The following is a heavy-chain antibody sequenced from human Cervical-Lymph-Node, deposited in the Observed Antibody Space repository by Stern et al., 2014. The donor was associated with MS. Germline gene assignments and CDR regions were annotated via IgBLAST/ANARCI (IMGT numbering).Heavy chain of an antibody. CDR2: VFPGGSNL. CDR3: ARQRSFDY. CDR1: GYTFTSYW. J-gene: IGHJ4*02. Sequence: EVQLVESGPGVKKPGEPLRISCQASGYTFTSYWIGWVRQVPGKGLEWIAIVFPGGSNLRYSPSFQGPVTISADNSRSTAYMQVNNLKASDTAIYYCARQRSFDYWGQGTLVTVSS. V-gene: IGHV5-51*01. D-gene: IGHD4-17*01.